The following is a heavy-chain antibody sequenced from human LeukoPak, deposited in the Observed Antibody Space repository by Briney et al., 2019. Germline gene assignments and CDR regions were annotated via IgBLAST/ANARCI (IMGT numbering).Heavy chain of an antibody. D-gene: IGHD5-18*01. CDR3: ARDINTATEAFDY. V-gene: IGHV4-34*01. CDR2: INHSGST. J-gene: IGHJ4*02. Sequence: SETLSLTCAVYGGSFSGYYWSWTRQPPGKGLEWIGEINHSGSTNYNPSLKSRVTISVDTSKNQFSLKLSSVTAADTAVYYCARDINTATEAFDYWGQGTLVTVSS. CDR1: GGSFSGYY.